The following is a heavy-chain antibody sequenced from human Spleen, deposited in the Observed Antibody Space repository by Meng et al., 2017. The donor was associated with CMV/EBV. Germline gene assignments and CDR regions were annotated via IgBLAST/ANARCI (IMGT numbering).Heavy chain of an antibody. CDR1: RFTFNNYG. D-gene: IGHD6-13*01. Sequence: GESLKISCAASRFTFNNYGMHWVRQAPGKGLEWVAFIRYDGSSKYYADSVKGRFTISRDNSKNTLYLQMNSLRAEDTAVYYCTKDYSSTWLGGYFDYWGQGTLVTVSS. J-gene: IGHJ4*02. CDR2: IRYDGSSK. V-gene: IGHV3-30*02. CDR3: TKDYSSTWLGGYFDY.